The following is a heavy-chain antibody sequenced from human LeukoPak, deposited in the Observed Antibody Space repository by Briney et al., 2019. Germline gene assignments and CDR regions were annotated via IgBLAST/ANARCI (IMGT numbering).Heavy chain of an antibody. J-gene: IGHJ4*02. V-gene: IGHV4-39*01. Sequence: SETLSLTCTVSGGSISSSSYYWGWIRQPPGRGLEWIGSIYYSGSTYYNPSLKSRVTISVDTSKNQFSLKLSSVTAADTAVYYCARHHSYCSSTSCSTRLFDYWGQGTLVTVSS. CDR3: ARHHSYCSSTSCSTRLFDY. D-gene: IGHD2-2*01. CDR2: IYYSGST. CDR1: GGSISSSSYY.